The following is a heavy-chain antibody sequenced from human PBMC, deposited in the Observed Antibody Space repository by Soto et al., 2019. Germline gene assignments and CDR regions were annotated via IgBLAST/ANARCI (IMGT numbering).Heavy chain of an antibody. CDR1: GGSISSSSYY. J-gene: IGHJ6*02. CDR3: ASGYDILTGYPRGDYYGMDV. CDR2: IYYSGST. V-gene: IGHV4-39*01. D-gene: IGHD3-9*01. Sequence: PETLSLTCTVSGGSISSSSYYWGWIRQPPGKGLEWIGSIYYSGSTYYNPSLKSRVTISVDTSKNQFSLKLSSVTAADTAVYCCASGYDILTGYPRGDYYGMDVWGQGTTVT.